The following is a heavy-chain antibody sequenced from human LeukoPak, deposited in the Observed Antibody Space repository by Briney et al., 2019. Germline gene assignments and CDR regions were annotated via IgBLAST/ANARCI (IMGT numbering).Heavy chain of an antibody. CDR1: GFTFSSYS. CDR2: ISSSSSTI. CDR3: TTGQPPLAY. J-gene: IGHJ4*02. D-gene: IGHD2-2*01. V-gene: IGHV3-48*01. Sequence: PGGSLRLSCAASGFTFSSYSMNWVRQAPGKGLEWVSYISSSSSTIYYADSVKGRFTISRDNAKNSLYLQMNSLRAEDTAVYYCTTGQPPLAYWGQGTLVTVSS.